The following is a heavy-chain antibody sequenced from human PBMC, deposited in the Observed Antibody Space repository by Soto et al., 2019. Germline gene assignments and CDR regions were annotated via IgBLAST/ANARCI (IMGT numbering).Heavy chain of an antibody. J-gene: IGHJ4*02. Sequence: QVQLVQSGAEVKKPGASVKVSCKASGYTFTSYGISWVRQAPGQGLEWMGWISAYNGNTNYAQKLQGRVTMTTDTPTSTAYMELRSLTSDDTPVYYCERDRGSYALDYWGQGTLVTVSS. D-gene: IGHD1-26*01. V-gene: IGHV1-18*01. CDR1: GYTFTSYG. CDR3: ERDRGSYALDY. CDR2: ISAYNGNT.